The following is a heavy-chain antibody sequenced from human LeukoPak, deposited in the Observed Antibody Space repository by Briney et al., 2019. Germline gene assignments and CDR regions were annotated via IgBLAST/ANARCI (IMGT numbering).Heavy chain of an antibody. CDR1: GYTFTSYY. V-gene: IGHV1-46*01. J-gene: IGHJ4*02. D-gene: IGHD2-21*02. CDR2: INPSGGST. CDR3: ARDKGQGVVVTAYLDY. Sequence: ASVKVSCKASGYTFTSYYMHWVRQAPGQGLEWMGIINPSGGSTSYAQKFQGRVTMTRDTSTSTVYMELSSLRSEDTAVHYCARDKGQGVVVTAYLDYWGQGTLVTVSS.